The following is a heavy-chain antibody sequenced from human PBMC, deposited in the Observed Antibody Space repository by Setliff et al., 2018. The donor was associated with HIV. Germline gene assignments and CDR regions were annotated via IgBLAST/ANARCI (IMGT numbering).Heavy chain of an antibody. Sequence: ASVKVSCKASGYTFSSYGISWVRQAPGQGLEWMGWISGYNGNTKYAQKLQGRVTMTTDTSTRTVYMELRSLRHDDTAEYFCARVPYRSAWFSGGHDAFDVWGQGTMVTVS. D-gene: IGHD6-19*01. V-gene: IGHV1-18*01. J-gene: IGHJ3*01. CDR2: ISGYNGNT. CDR1: GYTFSSYG. CDR3: ARVPYRSAWFSGGHDAFDV.